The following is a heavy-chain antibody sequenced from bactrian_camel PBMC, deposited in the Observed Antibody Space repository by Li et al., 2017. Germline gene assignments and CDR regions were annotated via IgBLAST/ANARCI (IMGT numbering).Heavy chain of an antibody. J-gene: IGHJ4*01. CDR1: GFTFGNYW. Sequence: HVQLVESGGGLVQPGGSLRLSCVGSGFTFGNYWMYWVRRTPGKGLECVGGIISSGSLTRLADSLKDRFTISRDNAKNTLALQMDSLKSDDTALYYCAAGGSWWARFDYWDQGTQVTVS. V-gene: IGHV3S1*01. D-gene: IGHD6*01. CDR3: AAGGSWWARFDY. CDR2: IISSGSLT.